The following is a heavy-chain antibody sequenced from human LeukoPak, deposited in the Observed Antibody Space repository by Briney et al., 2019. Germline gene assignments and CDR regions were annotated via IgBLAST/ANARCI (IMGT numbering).Heavy chain of an antibody. V-gene: IGHV3-53*01. CDR3: ARVPTYYYGSGSYYFDY. CDR2: IYSGDST. J-gene: IGHJ4*02. D-gene: IGHD3-10*01. CDR1: GFTVSSNY. Sequence: GGSLRLSCAASGFTVSSNYMSWVRQAPGKGLEWVSVIYSGDSTYYADSVKGRFTISRDNSKNTLYLQMNSLRAEDTAVYYCARVPTYYYGSGSYYFDYWGQGTLVTVSS.